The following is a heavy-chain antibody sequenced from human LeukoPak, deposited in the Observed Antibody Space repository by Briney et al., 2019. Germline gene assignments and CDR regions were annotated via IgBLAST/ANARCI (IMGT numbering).Heavy chain of an antibody. CDR2: ISSSXSXV. V-gene: IGHV3-48*02. CDR1: GFTXXXXX. D-gene: IGHD5-12*01. Sequence: GGSLRLSCAASGFTXXXXXXXWVRXAPXXXXXXXXXISSSXSXVXYXXXXXXXXXXSRDNAKNSLYLQMNSLRDEXTAVYYCARDVRWLRFVFDYWGQGIPVTVSS. CDR3: ARDVRWLRFVFDY. J-gene: IGHJ4*02.